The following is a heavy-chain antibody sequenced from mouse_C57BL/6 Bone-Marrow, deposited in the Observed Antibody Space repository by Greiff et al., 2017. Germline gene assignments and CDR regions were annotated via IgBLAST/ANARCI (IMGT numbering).Heavy chain of an antibody. V-gene: IGHV3-6*01. CDR3: ARAPLHYGSSYFYYFDY. CDR2: ISYDGSN. Sequence: EVQRVESGPGLVKPSQSLSLTCSVTGYSITSGYYWNWIRQFPGNKLEWMGYISYDGSNNYNPSLKNRISITRDTSKNQFFLKLNSVTTEDTATYYCARAPLHYGSSYFYYFDYWGQGTTLTVSS. D-gene: IGHD1-1*01. CDR1: GYSITSGYY. J-gene: IGHJ2*01.